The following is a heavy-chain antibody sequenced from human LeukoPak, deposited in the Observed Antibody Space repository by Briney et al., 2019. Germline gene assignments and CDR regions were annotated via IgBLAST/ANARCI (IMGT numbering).Heavy chain of an antibody. CDR3: ARSDPFRGAYYMDV. D-gene: IGHD1-26*01. Sequence: PSQTLSLTCTVSGGSISSGGYYWSWIRQPPGKGLEWIGYIYHSGSTYYNPSLKSRVTISVDTSKNQFSLKLSSVTAADTAVYYCARSDPFRGAYYMDVWGKGTTVTVSS. V-gene: IGHV4-30-2*01. CDR1: GGSISSGGYY. J-gene: IGHJ6*03. CDR2: IYHSGST.